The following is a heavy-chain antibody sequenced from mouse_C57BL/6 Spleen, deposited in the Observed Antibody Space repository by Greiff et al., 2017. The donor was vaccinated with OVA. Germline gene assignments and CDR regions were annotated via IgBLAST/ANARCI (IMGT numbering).Heavy chain of an antibody. J-gene: IGHJ4*01. CDR1: GYTFPSYW. CDR3: ARGDYYGSSYDYYAMDY. Sequence: QVQLQQSGAELAKPGASVKLSCKASGYTFPSYWMHWVNQRPGQGLEWIGYINPSSGYTKYNQKFKDKATLTADKSSSTAYMQLSSLTYEDSAVYYCARGDYYGSSYDYYAMDYWGQGTSVTVSS. V-gene: IGHV1-7*01. CDR2: INPSSGYT. D-gene: IGHD1-1*01.